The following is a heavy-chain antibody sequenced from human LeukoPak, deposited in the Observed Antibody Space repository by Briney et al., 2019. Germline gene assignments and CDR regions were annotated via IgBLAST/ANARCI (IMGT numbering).Heavy chain of an antibody. J-gene: IGHJ4*02. CDR3: ARAHGGSSTSYDY. D-gene: IGHD2-2*01. Sequence: PGGSLRLSCAASGFTFSDYYVSWIRQAPGKGLEWVSYISSSSSYTNYADSVQGRFTISRDNARNSLYLQMNSLRAEDAAVYYCARAHGGSSTSYDYWGQGTLVTVSS. CDR2: ISSSSSYT. V-gene: IGHV3-11*03. CDR1: GFTFSDYY.